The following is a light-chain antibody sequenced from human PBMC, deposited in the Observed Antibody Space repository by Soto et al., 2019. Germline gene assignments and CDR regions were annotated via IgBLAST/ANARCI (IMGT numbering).Light chain of an antibody. V-gene: IGKV3-20*01. J-gene: IGKJ2*01. CDR2: GAS. Sequence: EIVLTQSPGTLSLSPGERATLSCRASQSVRSNYLAWYQQKPGQAPRLLIYGASSRATGIPDRFSGTGSGTDSTLTISRLEPEEFAVYYCQQYGGSPYTFGQGTKLEIK. CDR1: QSVRSNY. CDR3: QQYGGSPYT.